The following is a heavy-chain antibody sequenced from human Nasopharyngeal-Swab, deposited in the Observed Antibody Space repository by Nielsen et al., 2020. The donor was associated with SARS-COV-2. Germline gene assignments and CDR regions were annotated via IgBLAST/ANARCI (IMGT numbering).Heavy chain of an antibody. CDR2: ISSSGSTI. CDR3: APFWSGYYDYYYGMDV. CDR1: GFTFSDYY. V-gene: IGHV3-11*01. D-gene: IGHD3-3*01. J-gene: IGHJ6*02. Sequence: GGSLRFSCAASGFTFSDYYMSWIRQAPGKGLEWVSYISSSGSTIYYADSVKGRFTISRDNAKNSLYLQMNSLRAEDTAVYYCAPFWSGYYDYYYGMDVWGQGTTVTVSS.